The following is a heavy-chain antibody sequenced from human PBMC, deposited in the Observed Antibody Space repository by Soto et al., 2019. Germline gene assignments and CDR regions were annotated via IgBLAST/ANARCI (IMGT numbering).Heavy chain of an antibody. CDR3: TKDLTVTKYYFDY. V-gene: IGHV3-15*07. Sequence: SVSNAWMNWVRQAPGKGLEWVGRIKSKTDGGTTDYAAPVKGRFTISRDDSKNTLYLQMNSLNTEDTAVYYCTKDLTVTKYYFDYWGQGTLVTVSS. J-gene: IGHJ4*02. CDR1: SVSNAW. D-gene: IGHD4-17*01. CDR2: IKSKTDGGTT.